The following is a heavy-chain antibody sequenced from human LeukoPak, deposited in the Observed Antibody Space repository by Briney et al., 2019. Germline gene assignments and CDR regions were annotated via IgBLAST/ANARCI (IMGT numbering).Heavy chain of an antibody. CDR1: GGTFSSYA. D-gene: IGHD4/OR15-4a*01. CDR3: AREVLVSPYYFDY. CDR2: IIPILGTA. J-gene: IGHJ4*02. Sequence: ASVKVSCKASGGTFSSYAISWVRQAPGQGLEWMGGIIPILGTANYAQKFQGRVTITTDESTSTAYMELSSLRSEDTAVYYCAREVLVSPYYFDYWGQGTLVAVSS. V-gene: IGHV1-69*05.